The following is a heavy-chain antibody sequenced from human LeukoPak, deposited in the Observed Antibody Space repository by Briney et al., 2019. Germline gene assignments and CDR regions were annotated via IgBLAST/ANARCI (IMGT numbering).Heavy chain of an antibody. CDR1: GGSISSYY. Sequence: SETLSLTCTVSGGSISSYYWSWIRQPLGKGLEWIGYIYYSGGTNYNPSLKSRVTISVDTSKNQFSLKLSSVTAADTAVYYCARESRDGYNPTWGQGTLVTVSS. CDR3: ARESRDGYNPT. V-gene: IGHV4-59*12. D-gene: IGHD5-24*01. CDR2: IYYSGGT. J-gene: IGHJ5*02.